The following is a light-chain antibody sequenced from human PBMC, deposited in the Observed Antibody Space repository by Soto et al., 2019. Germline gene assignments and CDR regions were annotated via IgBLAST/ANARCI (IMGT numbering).Light chain of an antibody. CDR1: SSNIGAGYD. CDR2: GNS. CDR3: QSYDSSLSGSGV. Sequence: QSVLTQPPSVSGAPGQSVTISCTGSSSNIGAGYDVHWYQQLPGTAPKLLIYGNSNRPSGVPDRFSGSKSGTSASLAITGLQAEDEADYYCQSYDSSLSGSGVFGGGSQLT. V-gene: IGLV1-40*01. J-gene: IGLJ2*01.